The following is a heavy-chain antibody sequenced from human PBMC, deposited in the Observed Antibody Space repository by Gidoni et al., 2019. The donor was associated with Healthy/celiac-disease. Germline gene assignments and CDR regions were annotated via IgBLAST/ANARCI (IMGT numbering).Heavy chain of an antibody. V-gene: IGHV3-23*01. D-gene: IGHD5-18*01. CDR3: AKTASSAMVVFGDY. CDR2: ISGSGGST. Sequence: EVQLLESGGGLVQPGGSLRLSCAASGFTFRSYAMSWVRQAPGKGLGGVSAISGSGGSTYYADSVKVRFTISRDNSKNTLYLQMNSLRAEDTAVYYCAKTASSAMVVFGDYWGQGTLVTVSS. J-gene: IGHJ4*02. CDR1: GFTFRSYA.